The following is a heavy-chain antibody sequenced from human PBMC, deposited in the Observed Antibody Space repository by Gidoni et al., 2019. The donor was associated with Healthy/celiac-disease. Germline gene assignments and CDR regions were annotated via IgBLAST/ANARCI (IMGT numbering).Heavy chain of an antibody. Sequence: EVQLVESGGGVVRPGGSLRLSCAASGFTFADYGMSWVRQDPGKGLEWVYGINWNGGSTGYADSGKGRFTIARDNAKNSLYLQMNSLRAEDTALYYCAREGGGYDIYYYYYMDVWGKGTTVTVSS. D-gene: IGHD5-12*01. CDR2: INWNGGST. CDR1: GFTFADYG. V-gene: IGHV3-20*04. CDR3: AREGGGYDIYYYYYMDV. J-gene: IGHJ6*03.